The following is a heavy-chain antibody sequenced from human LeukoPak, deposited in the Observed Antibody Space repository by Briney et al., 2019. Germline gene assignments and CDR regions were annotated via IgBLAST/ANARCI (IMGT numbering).Heavy chain of an antibody. CDR2: IYYSGST. CDR1: GGSISSYY. Sequence: SETLSLTCTVSGGSISSYYWSWIRQPPGKGLEWIGYIYYSGSTNYNPSLKSRVTISVDTSKNQFSLKLSSVTAADTAVYYCARGREWVYDSGGYSTYYFEYWGQGTLITVSS. D-gene: IGHD3-22*01. V-gene: IGHV4-59*01. CDR3: ARGREWVYDSGGYSTYYFEY. J-gene: IGHJ4*02.